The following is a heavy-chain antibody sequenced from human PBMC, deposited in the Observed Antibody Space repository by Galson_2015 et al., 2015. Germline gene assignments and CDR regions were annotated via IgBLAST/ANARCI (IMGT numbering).Heavy chain of an antibody. CDR1: GFTFSNAW. Sequence: SLRLSCAASGFTFSNAWMSWVRQAPGKGLEWVGHIKSKTDGGTTDYAAPVKGRFTISRDDSKNTLYLQMNSLKTEDTAVYYCTTRDSSGYPPCYYYGMDVWGQGTTVTVSS. CDR2: IKSKTDGGTT. V-gene: IGHV3-15*01. D-gene: IGHD3-22*01. CDR3: TTRDSSGYPPCYYYGMDV. J-gene: IGHJ6*02.